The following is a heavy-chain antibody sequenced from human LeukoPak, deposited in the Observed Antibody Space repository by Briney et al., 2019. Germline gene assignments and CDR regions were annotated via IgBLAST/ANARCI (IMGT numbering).Heavy chain of an antibody. Sequence: GGSLRLSCAASGFTFSSYSMNWVRQAPGKGLEWVAVISYDGSNKYYADSVKGRFTISRDNSKNTLYLQMNSLRAEDTAVYYCAKAPPYYDFWSGYPLRNYYGMDVWGQGTTVTVSS. CDR1: GFTFSSYS. V-gene: IGHV3-30*18. CDR3: AKAPPYYDFWSGYPLRNYYGMDV. D-gene: IGHD3-3*01. J-gene: IGHJ6*02. CDR2: ISYDGSNK.